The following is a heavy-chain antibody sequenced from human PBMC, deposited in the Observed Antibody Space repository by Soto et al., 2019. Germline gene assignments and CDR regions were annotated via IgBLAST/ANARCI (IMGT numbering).Heavy chain of an antibody. CDR3: ARGLLSGSGSYLDY. CDR1: GFTFSSYE. V-gene: IGHV3-48*03. D-gene: IGHD3-10*01. Sequence: EVQLVESGGGLVQPGGSLRLSCAASGFTFSSYEMNWVRQAPGKGLEWVSYISSSSSTIYYADYVKGRFTISRDNAKNSMYVHTNSLSGEDTAVYYCARGLLSGSGSYLDYWGQGTLVTVSS. CDR2: ISSSSSTI. J-gene: IGHJ4*02.